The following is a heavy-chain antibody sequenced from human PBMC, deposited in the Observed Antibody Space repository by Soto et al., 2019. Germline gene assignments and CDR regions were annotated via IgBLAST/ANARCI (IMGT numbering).Heavy chain of an antibody. CDR1: GYTFTSYG. CDR3: ARMKEQCSGGSCSRSYYFDY. J-gene: IGHJ4*02. V-gene: IGHV1-18*01. D-gene: IGHD2-15*01. CDR2: ISAYNGNT. Sequence: ASVKVSCKASGYTFTSYGISWVRQAPGQGLEWMGWISAYNGNTNYAQKLQGRVTMTTDTSTSTAYMELRSLRSDDTAVYYCARMKEQCSGGSCSRSYYFDYWGQGTLVTVSS.